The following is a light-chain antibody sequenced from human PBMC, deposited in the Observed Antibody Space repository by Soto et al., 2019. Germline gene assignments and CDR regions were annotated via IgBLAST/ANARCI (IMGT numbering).Light chain of an antibody. CDR2: EVN. CDR3: SSYAGSNNVV. V-gene: IGLV2-8*01. J-gene: IGLJ2*01. CDR1: SSDVGGYHY. Sequence: QSALTQPPSASGSPGQSVTISCTGTSSDVGGYHYVSWYQQHPGKAPKLIIYEVNKRPSGLPDRFSGSKSGNTASLTVSGLQDEDEADYYCSSYAGSNNVVFGGGTKLTVL.